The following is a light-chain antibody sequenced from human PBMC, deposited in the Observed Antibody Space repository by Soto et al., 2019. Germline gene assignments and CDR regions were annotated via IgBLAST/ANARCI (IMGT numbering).Light chain of an antibody. CDR2: GAS. V-gene: IGKV3-20*01. Sequence: EIVLTQSPATVSLSPGEGSTLSCRASQSVSSSYLAWYQQKPGQAPRLLIYGASSRATGIPDRFSGSGSGTDFTLTISRLEPEDFAVYYCQQYGSSPTFGPGTKVDIK. CDR1: QSVSSSY. J-gene: IGKJ3*01. CDR3: QQYGSSPT.